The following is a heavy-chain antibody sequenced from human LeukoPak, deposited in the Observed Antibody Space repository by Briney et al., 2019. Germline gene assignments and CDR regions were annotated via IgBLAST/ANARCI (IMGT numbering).Heavy chain of an antibody. J-gene: IGHJ4*02. CDR2: ITSSSSYI. D-gene: IGHD3-9*01. CDR1: GFTFSSYT. Sequence: GGSPRLSCAASGFTFSSYTMNWVRQAAGEGLEWVSSITSSSSYIYYTDSAKGRFTISRDNAKNSLFLQMNSLRAEDTAVYYCARVLSGTLTFDHWGQGTLVAVSS. CDR3: ARVLSGTLTFDH. V-gene: IGHV3-21*01.